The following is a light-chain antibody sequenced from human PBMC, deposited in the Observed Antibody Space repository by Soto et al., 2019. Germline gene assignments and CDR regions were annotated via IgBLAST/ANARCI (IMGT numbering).Light chain of an antibody. J-gene: IGKJ1*01. CDR3: QQYGSSLT. Sequence: EIVLTQSPGTLSLSPGEGATLSCRASQSVNSDSLAWCQQKPGQAPRLLISGASTRATGIPDRFRGSGSGTDFTLTISRLEPEDFAVYWCQQYGSSLTFGQGTKVDIK. CDR2: GAS. CDR1: QSVNSDS. V-gene: IGKV3-20*01.